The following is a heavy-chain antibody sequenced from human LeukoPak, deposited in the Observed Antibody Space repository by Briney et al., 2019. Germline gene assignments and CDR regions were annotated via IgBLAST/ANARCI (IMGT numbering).Heavy chain of an antibody. J-gene: IGHJ6*03. D-gene: IGHD3-3*01. CDR3: ARDKRLRFLVYYYYYMDV. Sequence: GGSLRLSCAASGFTFSSYWMHWVRQAPGKGLVWVSRINTDGSSTSYADSVKGRFTISRDNAKNTLYLQMNSLRAEDTAVHYCARDKRLRFLVYYYYYMDVWGKGTTVTVSS. V-gene: IGHV3-74*01. CDR1: GFTFSSYW. CDR2: INTDGSST.